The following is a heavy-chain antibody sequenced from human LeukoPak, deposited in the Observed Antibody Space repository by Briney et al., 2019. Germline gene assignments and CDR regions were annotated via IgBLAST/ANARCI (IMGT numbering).Heavy chain of an antibody. CDR2: IRYDGSEK. J-gene: IGHJ4*02. Sequence: PGGSLRLSCAASGFTFSSYGTHWVRQAPGKGLEWVAFIRYDGSEKYYADSVKGRFTISRDNSKNTLYPQMNRLRVEDTAVYYCAARDFWSGPASDYWGQGTLVTVSS. CDR1: GFTFSSYG. V-gene: IGHV3-30*02. D-gene: IGHD3-3*01. CDR3: AARDFWSGPASDY.